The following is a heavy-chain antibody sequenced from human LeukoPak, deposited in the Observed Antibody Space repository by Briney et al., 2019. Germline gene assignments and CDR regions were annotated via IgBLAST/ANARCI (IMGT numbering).Heavy chain of an antibody. Sequence: RPSETLSLTCAVYGGSFSGYYWSWIRQPPGKGLERIGEINHSGSTNYNPSLKSRVTISVDTSKNQFSLKLSSVTAADTAVYYCASKVVPAATVGYFDYWGQGTLVTVSS. CDR1: GGSFSGYY. CDR3: ASKVVPAATVGYFDY. D-gene: IGHD2-2*01. J-gene: IGHJ4*02. V-gene: IGHV4-34*01. CDR2: INHSGST.